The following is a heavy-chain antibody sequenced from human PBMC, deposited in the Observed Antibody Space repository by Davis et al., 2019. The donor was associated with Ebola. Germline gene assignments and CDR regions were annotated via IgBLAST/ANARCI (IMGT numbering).Heavy chain of an antibody. J-gene: IGHJ4*02. D-gene: IGHD3-9*01. Sequence: PGESLKISCAASGFTFSSYAMSWVRQAPGKGLEWVSAISGSGGSTYYADSVKGRFTISRDNSKNTLYLQMNSLRAEDTAVYYCAKGELRYFDWLSYYFDYWGQGTLVTVSS. V-gene: IGHV3-23*01. CDR3: AKGELRYFDWLSYYFDY. CDR1: GFTFSSYA. CDR2: ISGSGGST.